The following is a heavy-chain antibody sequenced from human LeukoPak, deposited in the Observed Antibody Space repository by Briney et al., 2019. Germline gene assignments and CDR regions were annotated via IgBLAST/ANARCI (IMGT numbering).Heavy chain of an antibody. J-gene: IGHJ4*02. CDR2: ISAYNGNT. Sequence: GASVKVSCKASGYTFTSYGISWVRQAPGQGLEWMGWISAYNGNTNYAQKLQGRVTMTTDTSTSTAYMELRSLRSDDTAVYYCARAPVYYDSSGSPNDYFDYWGQGTLVTVSS. D-gene: IGHD3-22*01. CDR3: ARAPVYYDSSGSPNDYFDY. V-gene: IGHV1-18*01. CDR1: GYTFTSYG.